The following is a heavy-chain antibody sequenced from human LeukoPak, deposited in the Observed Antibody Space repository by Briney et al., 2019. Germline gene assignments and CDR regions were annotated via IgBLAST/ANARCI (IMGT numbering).Heavy chain of an antibody. CDR3: ARDTKGGSYLVRAFDY. V-gene: IGHV3-48*03. CDR1: GFTFSSYE. Sequence: GGSLRLSCAASGFTFSSYEMNWVRQAPGKGLEWVSYISSSGSTIYYADSVKGRFTISRDNAKNSLYLQMNSLRAEDTAVYYCARDTKGGSYLVRAFDYWGQGTLATVSS. CDR2: ISSSGSTI. J-gene: IGHJ4*02. D-gene: IGHD1-26*01.